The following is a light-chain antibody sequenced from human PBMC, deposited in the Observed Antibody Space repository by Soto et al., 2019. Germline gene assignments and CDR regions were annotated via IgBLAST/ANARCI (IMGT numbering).Light chain of an antibody. CDR3: QKHNSAPRT. J-gene: IGKJ1*01. CDR2: AAS. V-gene: IGKV1-27*01. CDR1: QGIINY. Sequence: DIKMTQSPSSLSASVGDRVTITCRASQGIINYLAWYQQKPGKVPKLLIYAASTLQSGVPSRFSGSGSGTDFTLTISSLQPEDVATYYCQKHNSAPRTFGQGTKVEIK.